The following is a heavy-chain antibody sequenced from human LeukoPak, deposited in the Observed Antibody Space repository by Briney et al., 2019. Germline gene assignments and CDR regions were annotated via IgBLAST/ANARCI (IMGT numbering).Heavy chain of an antibody. CDR3: ARDGPAQMVDFDY. Sequence: ASVKVSCKASGYTFTGSGWYLYWLRQAPGQGLECAGWIHPNNGATLYAQKFQGRVAVTTDTSISTAYMELSRLRPDDTAMYYCARDGPAQMVDFDYWGQGTLVTVSS. CDR2: IHPNNGAT. CDR1: GYTFTGSGWY. D-gene: IGHD3-10*01. J-gene: IGHJ4*02. V-gene: IGHV1-2*02.